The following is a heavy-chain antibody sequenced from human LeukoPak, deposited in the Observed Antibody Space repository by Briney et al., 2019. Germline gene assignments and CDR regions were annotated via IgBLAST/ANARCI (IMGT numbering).Heavy chain of an antibody. D-gene: IGHD2-2*02. V-gene: IGHV1-18*01. CDR3: ARDIVVVPAAIQYGLDY. J-gene: IGHJ4*02. Sequence: ASVKVSCKASGYTFTSYGISWVRQAPGQGLEWVGWISAYNGDTNYAQKLQGRVTMTTDTSTSTAYMELRSLRSDDTAVYYCARDIVVVPAAIQYGLDYWGQGTLVTVSS. CDR2: ISAYNGDT. CDR1: GYTFTSYG.